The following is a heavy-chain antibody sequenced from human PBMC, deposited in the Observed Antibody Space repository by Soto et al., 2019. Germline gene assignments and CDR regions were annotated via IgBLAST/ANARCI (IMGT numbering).Heavy chain of an antibody. V-gene: IGHV1-3*01. CDR1: GYAFTSYA. J-gene: IGHJ6*02. CDR3: ARDRWGGSGSKKSLYYYYGMDV. CDR2: INAGNGNT. D-gene: IGHD3-10*01. Sequence: GASVKVSCKASGYAFTSYAMHWVRQAPGQRLEWMGWINAGNGNTKYSQKFQGRVTITRDTSASTAYMELSSLRSEDTAVYYCARDRWGGSGSKKSLYYYYGMDVWGQGTTVTVSS.